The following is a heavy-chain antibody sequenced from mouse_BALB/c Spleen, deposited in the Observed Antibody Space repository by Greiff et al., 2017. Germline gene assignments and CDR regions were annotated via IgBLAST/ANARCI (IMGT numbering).Heavy chain of an antibody. CDR1: GFDFSRYW. CDR2: INPDSSTI. D-gene: IGHD1-1*01. V-gene: IGHV4-1*02. CDR3: ARPDYYGSSYGAY. Sequence: EVNLVESGGGLVQPGGSLKLSCAASGFDFSRYWMSWVRQAPGKGLEWIGEINPDSSTINYTPSLKDKFIISRDNAKNTLYLQMSKVRSEDTALYYCARPDYYGSSYGAYWGQGTLVTVSA. J-gene: IGHJ3*01.